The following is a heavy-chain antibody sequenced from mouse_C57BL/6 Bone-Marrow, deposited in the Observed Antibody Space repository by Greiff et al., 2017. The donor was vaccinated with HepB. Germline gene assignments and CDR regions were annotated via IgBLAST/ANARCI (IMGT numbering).Heavy chain of an antibody. CDR1: GYSFTDYN. V-gene: IGHV1-39*01. CDR3: ARSFYYGSFYAMDY. J-gene: IGHJ4*01. CDR2: INPNYGTN. D-gene: IGHD1-1*01. Sequence: VQLQQSGPELVKPGASVKISCKASGYSFTDYNMNWVKQSNGKRLEWIGVINPNYGTNSNNQKFKGKATLTVDQTSSTAYMQLNSLTSEDSAVYYCARSFYYGSFYAMDYWGQGTSVTVSS.